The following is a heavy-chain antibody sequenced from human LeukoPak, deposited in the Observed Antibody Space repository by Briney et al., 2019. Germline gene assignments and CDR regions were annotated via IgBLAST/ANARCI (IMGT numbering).Heavy chain of an antibody. V-gene: IGHV3-30*04. CDR1: GFTFSSYA. Sequence: PGGSLRLSCAASGFTFSSYAMHWVRQAPGKGLEWVAVISYDGSNKYYADSVKGRFTISRDNSKNTLYLQMNSLRAEDTAVYYCARDRITIFGMVITYYYYYGMDVWGQGTTVTVSS. J-gene: IGHJ6*02. D-gene: IGHD3-3*01. CDR3: ARDRITIFGMVITYYYYYGMDV. CDR2: ISYDGSNK.